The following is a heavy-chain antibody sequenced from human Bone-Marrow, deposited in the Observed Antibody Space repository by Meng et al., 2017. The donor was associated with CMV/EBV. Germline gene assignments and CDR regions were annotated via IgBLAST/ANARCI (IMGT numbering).Heavy chain of an antibody. J-gene: IGHJ5*02. D-gene: IGHD2-21*01. Sequence: SETLSLTCTVSGYSISSGYYWGWIRQPPGKGLEWIGSIYHSGSTYYNPSLKSRVTISVDTSKNQFSLKLSSVTAADTAVYYCARQYDRVVVIANWFDPWGQGTLVTVSS. CDR1: GYSISSGYY. CDR3: ARQYDRVVVIANWFDP. V-gene: IGHV4-38-2*02. CDR2: IYHSGST.